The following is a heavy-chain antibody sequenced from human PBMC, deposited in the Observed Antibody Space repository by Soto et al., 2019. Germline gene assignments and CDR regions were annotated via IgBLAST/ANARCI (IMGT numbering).Heavy chain of an antibody. J-gene: IGHJ6*02. CDR1: GGSISSGGYY. V-gene: IGHV4-31*03. CDR3: ARSGEYGMDV. CDR2: IYYSGST. Sequence: SETLSLTCTVSGGSISSGGYYWSWIRQHPGKGLEWIGYIYYSGSTYYNPSLKSRVTISVDTSKNQFSLKLSSVTAADTAVYYCARSGEYGMDVWGQGTTVTVSS.